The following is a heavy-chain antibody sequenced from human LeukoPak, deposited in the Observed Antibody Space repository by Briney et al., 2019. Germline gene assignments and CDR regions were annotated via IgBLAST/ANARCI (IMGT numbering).Heavy chain of an antibody. CDR3: AAEYSSSWHNWFDP. J-gene: IGHJ5*02. CDR1: GGTFSSYA. V-gene: IGHV1-69*13. Sequence: ASVKVSCKASGGTFSSYAISWVRQAPGQGLEWMGGIIPIFGTANYAQKFQGRVTITADESTSTAYMELSSLRSEDTAMYYCAAEYSSSWHNWFDPWGQGTLVTVSS. D-gene: IGHD6-13*01. CDR2: IIPIFGTA.